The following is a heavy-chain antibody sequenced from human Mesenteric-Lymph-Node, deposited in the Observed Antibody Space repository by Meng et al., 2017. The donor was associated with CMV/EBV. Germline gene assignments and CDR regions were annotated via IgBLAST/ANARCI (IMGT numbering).Heavy chain of an antibody. CDR1: ISSGCYY. CDR2: IYYSGST. CDR3: ARRHYDFWSGVRDWYFDL. V-gene: IGHV4-31*02. J-gene: IGHJ2*01. Sequence: ISSGCYYWSWIRQHPGKGLEWIGYIYYSGSTYYNPSLKSRVTISVDTSKNQFSLKLSSVTAADTAVYYCARRHYDFWSGVRDWYFDLWGRGTLVTVSS. D-gene: IGHD3-3*01.